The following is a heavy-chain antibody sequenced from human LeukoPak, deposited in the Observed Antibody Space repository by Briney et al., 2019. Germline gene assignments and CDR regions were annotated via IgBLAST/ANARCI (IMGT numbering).Heavy chain of an antibody. CDR1: GFTVSNNY. CDR3: ARNRVGATRDDFDY. V-gene: IGHV3-7*01. D-gene: IGHD1-26*01. J-gene: IGHJ4*02. CDR2: IKQDGSEK. Sequence: PGGSLRLSCVASGFTVSNNYMSWVRQAPGKGLEWVANIKQDGSEKYYVDSVKGRFTISRDNAKNSLYLQMNSLRAEDTAVYYCARNRVGATRDDFDYWGQGTLVTVSS.